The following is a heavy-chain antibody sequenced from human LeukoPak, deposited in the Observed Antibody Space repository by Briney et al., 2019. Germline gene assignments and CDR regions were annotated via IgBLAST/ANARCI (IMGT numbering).Heavy chain of an antibody. D-gene: IGHD1-26*01. CDR3: ARAGELRHFDY. J-gene: IGHJ4*02. CDR2: INGDGTGT. V-gene: IGHV3-74*01. CDR1: GFTFSNYW. Sequence: PGGSLRLSCAASGFTFSNYWMHWVRQAPGKGLVWVSRINGDGTGTNYADFVKGRFTISRDNTKNTLYLQINSLTGEDTAVYYYARAGELRHFDYWGQGTLVTVSS.